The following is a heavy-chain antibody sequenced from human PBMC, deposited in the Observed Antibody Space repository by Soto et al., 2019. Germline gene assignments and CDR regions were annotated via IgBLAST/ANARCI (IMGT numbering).Heavy chain of an antibody. Sequence: QVQLVESGGGVVQPGRSLSLSCAASGFTFSSYDMHWVRQAPGKGLEWVAVISCDGSDKYYADSVKGRFAISRDNSKNTLYVQLNRMRAEDTALYYCARDRQYGAGFIDVWGQGTTVTVSS. CDR2: ISCDGSDK. D-gene: IGHD3-10*01. CDR1: GFTFSSYD. J-gene: IGHJ6*02. V-gene: IGHV3-30*09. CDR3: ARDRQYGAGFIDV.